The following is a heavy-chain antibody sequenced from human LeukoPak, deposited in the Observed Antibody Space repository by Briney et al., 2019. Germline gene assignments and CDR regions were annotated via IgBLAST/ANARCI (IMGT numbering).Heavy chain of an antibody. CDR3: AKKKTGTTKAFDC. CDR1: GFTFSSYA. Sequence: HGGSLRLSCAASGFTFSSYAMSWVRQAPGKGLEWVSAISGGGPGTYYADSVKGRFTISRDNSKNTLYLQMNSLRAEDTAVYYCAKKKTGTTKAFDCWGQGTLVTVSS. D-gene: IGHD4-11*01. V-gene: IGHV3-23*01. CDR2: ISGGGPGT. J-gene: IGHJ4*02.